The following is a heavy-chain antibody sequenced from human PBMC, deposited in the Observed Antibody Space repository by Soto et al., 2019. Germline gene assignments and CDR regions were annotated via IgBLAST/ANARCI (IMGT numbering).Heavy chain of an antibody. CDR2: ISGGGGST. V-gene: IGHV3-23*01. CDR3: AKDTLYGDYVG. Sequence: GGSLRLSCAAYGFTFRSYAMTWVRQAPGKGLEWVSAISGGGGSTYYADSVKGRFTISRDNSKNTLYLQMNSLRAEDTALYYCAKDTLYGDYVGWGQGTLVTVSS. J-gene: IGHJ4*02. D-gene: IGHD4-17*01. CDR1: GFTFRSYA.